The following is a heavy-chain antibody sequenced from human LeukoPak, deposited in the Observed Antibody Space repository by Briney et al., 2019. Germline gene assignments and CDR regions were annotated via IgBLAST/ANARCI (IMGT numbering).Heavy chain of an antibody. V-gene: IGHV1-2*02. D-gene: IGHD6-6*01. CDR3: ARQVFSSYVFDY. CDR1: GYAFTDYY. Sequence: ASVTVSCKASGYAFTDYYMFWVRQAPGQELESMGWINPNSGGTNYAQKSQGRVTMTRDTSMSTAYMELSRLTSDDTAVYYCARQVFSSYVFDYWGQGALVTVSS. CDR2: INPNSGGT. J-gene: IGHJ4*02.